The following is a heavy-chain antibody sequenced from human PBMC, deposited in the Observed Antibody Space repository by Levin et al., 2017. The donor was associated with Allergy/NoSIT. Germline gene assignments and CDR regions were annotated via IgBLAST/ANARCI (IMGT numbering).Heavy chain of an antibody. J-gene: IGHJ5*02. D-gene: IGHD3-10*01. CDR2: INTNTGNP. CDR1: GYTFTSYA. Sequence: ASVKVSCKASGYTFTSYAMNWVRQAPGQGLEWMGWINTNTGNPTYAQGFTGRFVFSLDTSVSTAYLQICSLKAEDTAVYYCARGGRLTMVRGVSRWFDPWGQGTLVTVSS. CDR3: ARGGRLTMVRGVSRWFDP. V-gene: IGHV7-4-1*01.